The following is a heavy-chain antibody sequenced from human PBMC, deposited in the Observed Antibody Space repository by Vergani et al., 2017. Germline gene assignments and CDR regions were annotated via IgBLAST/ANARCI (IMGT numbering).Heavy chain of an antibody. CDR3: ARSRIYYGAGSPDY. CDR2: VSFRGDT. J-gene: IGHJ4*02. CDR1: GASDNSYY. Sequence: QVKLQESGPGLVKTSETLSLTCTVSGASDNSYYWSWLRQPPGKGLEWMGYVSFRGDTLYDPSVKGRMTISLNTSSNQFSLYLTSVTAADTAVYYCARSRIYYGAGSPDYWGQGTLVTVSS. D-gene: IGHD3-10*01. V-gene: IGHV4-59*02.